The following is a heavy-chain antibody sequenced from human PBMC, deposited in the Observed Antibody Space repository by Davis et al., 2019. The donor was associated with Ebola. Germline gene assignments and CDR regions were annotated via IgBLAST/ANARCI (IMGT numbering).Heavy chain of an antibody. J-gene: IGHJ5*02. CDR2: IIPMFRSP. Sequence: SVKVSCKSSGDTFVSYALGWVRQAPGQGLEWMGGIIPMFRSPNYAQKFQGRVTITADESTRTVYMELSSLRFEDTAVYYCARVATGYYYDSSDSPSWFDPWGQGTHVTVSA. V-gene: IGHV1-69*13. D-gene: IGHD3-22*01. CDR3: ARVATGYYYDSSDSPSWFDP. CDR1: GDTFVSYA.